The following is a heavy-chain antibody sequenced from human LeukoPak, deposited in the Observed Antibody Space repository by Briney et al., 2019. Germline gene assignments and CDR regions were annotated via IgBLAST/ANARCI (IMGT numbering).Heavy chain of an antibody. CDR2: IYYSGST. V-gene: IGHV4-39*01. J-gene: IGHJ4*02. D-gene: IGHD5-12*01. Sequence: SETLSLTCTVSGGSISSSSYYWGWNRQPPGKGLEWIGSIYYSGSTYYNPSLKSRVTISVDTSKNQFSLKLSSVTAADTAVYYCARREDSGYDFSYYFDYWGQGTLVTVSS. CDR1: GGSISSSSYY. CDR3: ARREDSGYDFSYYFDY.